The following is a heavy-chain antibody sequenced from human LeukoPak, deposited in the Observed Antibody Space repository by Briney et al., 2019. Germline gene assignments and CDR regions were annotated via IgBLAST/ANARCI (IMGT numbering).Heavy chain of an antibody. CDR1: GYSIGKGSY. CDR2: IYYSGST. Sequence: PSETLSLTCTVSGYSIGKGSYWGLIRQPPGKGLEWIGSIYYSGSTYYNPSLKSRVTISVDTSKNQFSLKLSSVTAADTAVYYCARVGDCSSTSCYVSYWGQGTLVTVSS. V-gene: IGHV4-38-2*02. CDR3: ARVGDCSSTSCYVSY. D-gene: IGHD2-2*01. J-gene: IGHJ4*02.